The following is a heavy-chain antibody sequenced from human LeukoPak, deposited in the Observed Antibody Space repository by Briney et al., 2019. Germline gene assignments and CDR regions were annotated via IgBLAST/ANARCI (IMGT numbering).Heavy chain of an antibody. V-gene: IGHV3-30*18. D-gene: IGHD3-16*01. Sequence: PGRSLRLSCAASRFTFSRYGMHWVRHAPGKGLEWVAAISYDGSNKYYGDSVEDRFTISRDNSKNTLYLQMNSLRAEDTALYYCAKELKWGEYYGMDVWGQGATVTVSS. CDR2: ISYDGSNK. CDR1: RFTFSRYG. J-gene: IGHJ6*01. CDR3: AKELKWGEYYGMDV.